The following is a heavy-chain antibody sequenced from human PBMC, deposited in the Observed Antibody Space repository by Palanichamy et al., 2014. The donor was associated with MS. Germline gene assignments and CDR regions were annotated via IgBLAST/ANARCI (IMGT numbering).Heavy chain of an antibody. D-gene: IGHD1-26*01. V-gene: IGHV4-59*01. J-gene: IGHJ6*02. CDR1: GGSISSYY. Sequence: QVQRQESGPGLVKPSETLSLTCTVFGGSISSYYWSWIRQPPGKGLEWIGYIYYSGSTNYNPSLKSRVTISLDTSKNQFSLKLSSVTAADTAVYYCARDRSWSREGYYGMDVWGQGTTVTVSS. CDR3: ARDRSWSREGYYGMDV. CDR2: IYYSGST.